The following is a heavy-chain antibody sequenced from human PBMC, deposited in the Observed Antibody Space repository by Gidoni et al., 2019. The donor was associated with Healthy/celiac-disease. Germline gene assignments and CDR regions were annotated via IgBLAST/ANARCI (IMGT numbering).Heavy chain of an antibody. Sequence: QVQLQESGPGLVKPSETLSLTCAVSGYSISRGYYWGWIRQPPGKGLEWIGSIYHSGSTYYNPSRKSRVTISVDTSKNQFSLKLSSVTAADTAVYYCARGMIVVVPAAGFDYWGQGTLVTVSS. V-gene: IGHV4-38-2*01. CDR1: GYSISRGYY. CDR2: IYHSGST. CDR3: ARGMIVVVPAAGFDY. J-gene: IGHJ4*02. D-gene: IGHD2-2*01.